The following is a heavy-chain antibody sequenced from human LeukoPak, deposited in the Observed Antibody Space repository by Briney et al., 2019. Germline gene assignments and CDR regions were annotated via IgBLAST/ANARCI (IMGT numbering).Heavy chain of an antibody. Sequence: PGGSLRLSCAASGFTFSSYAMSWVRQAPGKGLEWVSAISGSGVTTYYADSVKGRFTISRDNSKNTLYLQMNSLRAEDTAVYYCAKGDYGGNFGIFDYWGQGTLVTVSS. D-gene: IGHD4-23*01. CDR3: AKGDYGGNFGIFDY. CDR1: GFTFSSYA. J-gene: IGHJ4*02. CDR2: ISGSGVTT. V-gene: IGHV3-23*01.